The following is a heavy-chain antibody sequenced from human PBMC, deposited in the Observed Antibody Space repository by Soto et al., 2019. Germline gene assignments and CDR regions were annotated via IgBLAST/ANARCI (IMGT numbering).Heavy chain of an antibody. CDR1: GYKFSPYG. J-gene: IGHJ6*02. CDR2: ISATNGNT. CDR3: ARVGKWCNGGYCYASHNYGMDI. V-gene: IGHV1-18*01. Sequence: QAQLGQSGAEVKKPGASVNVSCKASGYKFSPYGITWVRQAPGQGLEWMGWISATNGNTNYAPKLQGRVTMTVDPSTSTASLVLSSLTSDDTATYFSARVGKWCNGGYCYASHNYGMDIWGQGTRVAVSS. D-gene: IGHD2-15*01.